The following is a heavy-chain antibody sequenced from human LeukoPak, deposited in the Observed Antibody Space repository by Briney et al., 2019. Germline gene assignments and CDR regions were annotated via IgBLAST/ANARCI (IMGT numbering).Heavy chain of an antibody. V-gene: IGHV3-21*01. J-gene: IGHJ3*02. Sequence: GGSLRLSCATSGFGFSSYSMNWVRQAPGKGLEWVSSISSSSSDIYYADSLKGRFTISRDNSKNTLYLQMNSLRAEDTAVYYCAKISILSGPDAFDIWGQGTMVTVSS. CDR3: AKISILSGPDAFDI. CDR1: GFGFSSYS. D-gene: IGHD3-9*01. CDR2: ISSSSSDI.